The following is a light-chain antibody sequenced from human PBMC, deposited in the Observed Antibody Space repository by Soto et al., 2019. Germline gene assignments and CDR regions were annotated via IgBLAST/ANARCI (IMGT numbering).Light chain of an antibody. CDR1: SSDVGGYNY. Sequence: QSVLTQPPSASGSPGQSVTISCTGTSSDVGGYNYVSWYQQHPGKAPKLMIYEVNKRPSGVPDRFSGSKPGNTASLTVSGLQAEDEAYYYCSSYAGSNNFGVFGTGTKVTVL. CDR2: EVN. J-gene: IGLJ1*01. CDR3: SSYAGSNNFGV. V-gene: IGLV2-8*01.